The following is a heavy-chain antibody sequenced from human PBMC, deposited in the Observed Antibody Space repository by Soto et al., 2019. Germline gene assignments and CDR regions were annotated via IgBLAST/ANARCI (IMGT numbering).Heavy chain of an antibody. V-gene: IGHV4-4*07. Sequence: SATLSLTCTVSGGSISSYYCSWIRQAAGKGLEWIGRIDTSGTTNYNPSLKSRVTISVDTSKNQFSLKLSSVTAADTAVYYCARVYYGGITRGYYFDYWGQGTLVTVSS. D-gene: IGHD4-17*01. CDR2: IDTSGTT. CDR3: ARVYYGGITRGYYFDY. J-gene: IGHJ4*02. CDR1: GGSISSYY.